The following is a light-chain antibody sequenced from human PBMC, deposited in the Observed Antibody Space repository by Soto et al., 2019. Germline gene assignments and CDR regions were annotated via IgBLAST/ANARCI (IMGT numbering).Light chain of an antibody. CDR1: EGISNY. Sequence: DIQMTQSPSSLSASVGDRITMTCRASEGISNYLAWYQQKPGKVPKLLIYAASTLESGVPSRFSGSGSGTDFTLTISSLQPEDFATYYCQKYNSAPHTLGQGTKLEIK. CDR3: QKYNSAPHT. CDR2: AAS. J-gene: IGKJ2*01. V-gene: IGKV1-27*01.